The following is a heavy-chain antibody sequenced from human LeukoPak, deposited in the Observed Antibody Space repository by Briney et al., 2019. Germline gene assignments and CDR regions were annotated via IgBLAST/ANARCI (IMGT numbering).Heavy chain of an antibody. CDR3: ARNIAAHYYYCMDV. Sequence: PGGSLRLSCAASGFTFSSYWMHWVRHAPGKGLVWVSRINSDGSSTSYADSVKGRFTISRDNAKNTLYLQMNSLRAEDTAVYYCARNIAAHYYYCMDVWGKGTTVTVSS. V-gene: IGHV3-74*01. J-gene: IGHJ6*03. CDR2: INSDGSST. D-gene: IGHD6-13*01. CDR1: GFTFSSYW.